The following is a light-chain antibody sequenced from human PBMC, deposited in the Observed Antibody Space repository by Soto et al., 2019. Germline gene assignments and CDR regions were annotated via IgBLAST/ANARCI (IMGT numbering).Light chain of an antibody. CDR1: QSLLHTDGKTY. V-gene: IGKV2D-29*01. CDR2: EIS. CDR3: MQSVELPIT. Sequence: DIVMTQTPLSLSVTPGQPASVSCKSSQSLLHTDGKTYLFWYLPKPVQPPQLLIYEISNRFSGGRDRFSGSGSGTDFTLKISRVETEDVEVYYCMQSVELPITFGGGTKVEIK. J-gene: IGKJ4*01.